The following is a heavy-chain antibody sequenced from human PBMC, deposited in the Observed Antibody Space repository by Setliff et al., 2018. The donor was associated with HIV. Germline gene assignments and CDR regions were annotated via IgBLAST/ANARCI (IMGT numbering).Heavy chain of an antibody. CDR3: ARRPYYFDY. CDR1: GYSISSGYY. Sequence: SETLSLTCTVSGYSISSGYYWGWIRQPPGKGLEWIANIYHSGSTYYNPSLKSRVTISLDTSKKQFSLKLSSVTAADTAVYYCARRPYYFDYWGQGTLVTVSS. J-gene: IGHJ4*02. CDR2: IYHSGST. V-gene: IGHV4-38-2*02.